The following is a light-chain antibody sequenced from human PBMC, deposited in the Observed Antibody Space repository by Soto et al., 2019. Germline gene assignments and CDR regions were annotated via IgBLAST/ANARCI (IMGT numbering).Light chain of an antibody. CDR3: SSYTSSSTLAYV. CDR1: SSDVGAYNY. Sequence: QSALTQPASVSASPGQSITISCTGTSSDVGAYNYVSWYQQHPGKAPKLMIYEVSNRPSGVSNRFSGSKSGSTASLTISGLQAEDEADYYCSSYTSSSTLAYVFGPGTKVTVL. CDR2: EVS. J-gene: IGLJ1*01. V-gene: IGLV2-14*01.